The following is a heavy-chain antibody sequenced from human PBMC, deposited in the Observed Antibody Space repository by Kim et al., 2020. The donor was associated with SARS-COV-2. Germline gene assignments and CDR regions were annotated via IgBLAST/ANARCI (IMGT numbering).Heavy chain of an antibody. CDR1: GYTLTELS. CDR2: FDPEDGET. D-gene: IGHD1-26*01. V-gene: IGHV1-24*01. CDR3: ATARIVGAYNWFDP. J-gene: IGHJ5*02. Sequence: ASVTVSCKVSGYTLTELSMHWVRQAPGKGLEWMGGFDPEDGETIYAQKFQGRVTMTEDTSTDTAYMELSSLRSEDTAVYYCATARIVGAYNWFDPWGQGTLVTVSS.